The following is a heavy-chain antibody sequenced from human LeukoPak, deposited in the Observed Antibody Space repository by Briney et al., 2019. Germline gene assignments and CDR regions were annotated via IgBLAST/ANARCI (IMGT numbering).Heavy chain of an antibody. Sequence: ASVKVSCKASGGTFSSYAIRWVRHAPGQGLEWMGRIIPILGIANYAQKFQGRVTITADKSTSTAYMELSSLRSEDTAVYYCAREYGYYYDSSGYSNLYYYGMDVWGQGTTVTVSS. J-gene: IGHJ6*02. CDR3: AREYGYYYDSSGYSNLYYYGMDV. CDR2: IIPILGIA. CDR1: GGTFSSYA. V-gene: IGHV1-69*04. D-gene: IGHD3-22*01.